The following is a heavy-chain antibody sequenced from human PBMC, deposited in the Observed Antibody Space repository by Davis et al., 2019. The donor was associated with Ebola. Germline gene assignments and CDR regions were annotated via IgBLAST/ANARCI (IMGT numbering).Heavy chain of an antibody. D-gene: IGHD1-7*01. CDR3: ARGNSGYYFDY. J-gene: IGHJ4*02. CDR1: GGSISSGGYY. CDR2: IYYSGST. Sequence: SETLSLTCTVSGGSISSGGYYWSWIRQHPGKGLEWIGYIYYSGSTSYNPSLKSRVTISVDTSKNQFSLKLSSVTAADTAVYYCARGNSGYYFDYWGQGTLVTVSS. V-gene: IGHV4-31*03.